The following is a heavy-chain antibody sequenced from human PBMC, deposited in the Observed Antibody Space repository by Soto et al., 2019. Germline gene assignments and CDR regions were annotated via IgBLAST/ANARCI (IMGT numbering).Heavy chain of an antibody. V-gene: IGHV3-33*01. D-gene: IGHD2-15*01. CDR1: GFTFSSYG. J-gene: IGHJ6*02. Sequence: QVQLVESGGGVVQPGRSLRLSCAASGFTFSSYGMHWVRQAPGKGLERVAIIWYDGSNKYYADSVKGRFTISRDNPKNTMYLQMNSLRAEDTAVYYCASEYCSGGSCHYYGMDVWGQGTTVTVSS. CDR2: IWYDGSNK. CDR3: ASEYCSGGSCHYYGMDV.